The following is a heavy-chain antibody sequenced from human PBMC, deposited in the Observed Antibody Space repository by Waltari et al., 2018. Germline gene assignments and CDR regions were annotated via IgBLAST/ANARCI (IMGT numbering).Heavy chain of an antibody. D-gene: IGHD3-3*01. J-gene: IGHJ4*02. CDR3: AKVVTIFGVVIGPVDY. Sequence: EVQLLESGGGLVQPGGSLRLSCAASGFTFSSYAMSWVRQAPGKGLEWVSAISGSGGSTYYADSVKGRFTISRDNSKNMLYLQMNSLRAEDTAVYYCAKVVTIFGVVIGPVDYWGQGTLVTVSS. CDR2: ISGSGGST. CDR1: GFTFSSYA. V-gene: IGHV3-23*01.